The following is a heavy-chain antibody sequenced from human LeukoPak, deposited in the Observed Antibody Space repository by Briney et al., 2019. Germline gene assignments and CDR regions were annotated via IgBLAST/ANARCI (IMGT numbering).Heavy chain of an antibody. CDR1: GYTFTDYY. Sequence: GASVKVSCKASGYTFTDYYIHWVRQAPGQGPEWMGWINPKSGDTNYAQMFQDRVTKTRDTSISTAYMELSRLRSDDTAVYYCATAGMVRGVIIFEYWGQGTLVTVSS. J-gene: IGHJ4*02. CDR2: INPKSGDT. V-gene: IGHV1-2*02. CDR3: ATAGMVRGVIIFEY. D-gene: IGHD3-10*01.